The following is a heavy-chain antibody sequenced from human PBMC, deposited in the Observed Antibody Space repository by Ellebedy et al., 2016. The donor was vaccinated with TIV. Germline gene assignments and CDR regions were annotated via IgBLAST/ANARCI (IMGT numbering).Heavy chain of an antibody. Sequence: GGSLRLSCAASGFTVSNTYMGWVRQAPGKGLDRVSVIYSGGSTYYADSVKGRFTISRDNSKNTLFLQMNSLRAEDTAVYYCGTPGGYVSGFGQWGQGTLVIVSS. V-gene: IGHV3-53*01. CDR1: GFTVSNTY. CDR3: GTPGGYVSGFGQ. D-gene: IGHD2-15*01. CDR2: IYSGGST. J-gene: IGHJ4*02.